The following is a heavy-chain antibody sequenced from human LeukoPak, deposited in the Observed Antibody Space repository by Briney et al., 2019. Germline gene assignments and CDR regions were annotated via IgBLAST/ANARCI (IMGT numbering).Heavy chain of an antibody. CDR2: IYTSGST. J-gene: IGHJ4*02. CDR3: AGSGGLANTGAVFDY. CDR1: GGSISSGSYY. D-gene: IGHD3-10*01. Sequence: KSSQTLSLTCTVSGGSISSGSYYWSWIRQPAGKGLEWIGRIYTSGSTNYNPSLKSRVTMSVDTSKNQFSLKLSSVTAADTAVYYCAGSGGLANTGAVFDYWGQGTLVTVSS. V-gene: IGHV4-61*02.